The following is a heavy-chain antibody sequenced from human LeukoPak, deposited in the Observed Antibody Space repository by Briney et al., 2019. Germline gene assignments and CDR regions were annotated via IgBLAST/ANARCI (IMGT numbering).Heavy chain of an antibody. Sequence: GGSLRLSCAASGFTFSSYAMSWVRQAPGKGLEWVSAISGSGGSTYYADSVKGRFTISRDNAKNSLYLQMNSLRAEDTAVYYCASGAAVAGTNGYWGQGTLVTVSS. V-gene: IGHV3-23*01. J-gene: IGHJ4*02. CDR2: ISGSGGST. CDR3: ASGAAVAGTNGY. D-gene: IGHD6-19*01. CDR1: GFTFSSYA.